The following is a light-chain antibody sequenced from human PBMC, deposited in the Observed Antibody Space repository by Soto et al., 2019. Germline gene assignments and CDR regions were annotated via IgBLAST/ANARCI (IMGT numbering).Light chain of an antibody. CDR1: QSIISY. CDR3: QQYANLPIT. CDR2: AAS. J-gene: IGKJ5*01. V-gene: IGKV1-39*01. Sequence: IHMTQAPSSLSASVLYRVTITCLASQSIISYLNWYQQKPGKAPKLLIYAASSLQSGVPSRFSGSGSGTDFTLTISSLQPEDFATYYCQQYANLPITFGQGTRLEIK.